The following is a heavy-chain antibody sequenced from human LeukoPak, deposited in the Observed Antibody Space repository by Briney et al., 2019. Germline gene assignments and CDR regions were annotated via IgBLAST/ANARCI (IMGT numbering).Heavy chain of an antibody. CDR3: ARGLVI. J-gene: IGHJ4*02. CDR1: GGSFGGYY. V-gene: IGHV3-21*01. Sequence: ETLSLTCAVYGGSFGGYYWSWVRQAPGKGLEWVSSISSSSSYIYYADSVKGRFTISRDNAKNSLYLQMNSLRAEDTAVYYCARGLVIRGQGTLVTVSS. D-gene: IGHD2-21*01. CDR2: ISSSSSYI.